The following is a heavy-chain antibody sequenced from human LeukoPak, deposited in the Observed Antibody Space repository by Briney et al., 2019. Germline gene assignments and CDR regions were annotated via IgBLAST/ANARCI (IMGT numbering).Heavy chain of an antibody. CDR1: VGTFSSYA. Sequence: GASVKASCKASVGTFSSYAISWVRQAPGQGLEWMGGIIPIFGTANYAQKFQGRVTITADESTSTAYMELSSLRSEDTAVYYCARGPCTGGVCYNAFDIWGQGTVVTVSS. CDR3: ARGPCTGGVCYNAFDI. V-gene: IGHV1-69*13. D-gene: IGHD2-8*02. J-gene: IGHJ3*02. CDR2: IIPIFGTA.